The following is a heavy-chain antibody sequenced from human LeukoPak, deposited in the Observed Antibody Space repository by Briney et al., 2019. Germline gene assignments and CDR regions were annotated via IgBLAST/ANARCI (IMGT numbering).Heavy chain of an antibody. CDR2: INPNSGGT. CDR1: GYTFTGYY. CDR3: AVLTGPPSSAFDI. Sequence: ASVKVSCKASGYTFTGYYMHWVRQAPGQGLEWMGWINPNSGGTNYAQKFQGRVTMTRDTSISTAYMELSSLRSEDTAVYYCAVLTGPPSSAFDIWGQGTMVTVSS. D-gene: IGHD2-2*01. V-gene: IGHV1-2*02. J-gene: IGHJ3*02.